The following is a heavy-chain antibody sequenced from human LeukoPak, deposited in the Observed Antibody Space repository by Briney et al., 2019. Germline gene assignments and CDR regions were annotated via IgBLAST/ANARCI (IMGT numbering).Heavy chain of an antibody. V-gene: IGHV4-30-4*01. CDR2: IYYSGST. CDR3: ARMQSSGYYYDY. J-gene: IGHJ4*02. CDR1: GGSISSGDYY. Sequence: SQTLSLTCTVSGGSISSGDYYWSWIRQSPGKGLEWIGYIYYSGSTYYNPSLKSRVTISVDTSKNQFSLKLSSVTAADTAVYYCARMQSSGYYYDYWGQGTLVTVSS. D-gene: IGHD3-22*01.